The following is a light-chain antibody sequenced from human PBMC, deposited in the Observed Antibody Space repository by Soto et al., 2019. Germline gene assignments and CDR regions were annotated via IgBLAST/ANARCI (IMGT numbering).Light chain of an antibody. Sequence: QSALTQPASVSGSPGQSITISCTGTSSDVGSYNLVSWYQQHPGKAPKLMIYEGSKRPSGVSNRFSGSKSGNTASLTISGLKAEDEADYYCCSYAGSFWVFGGGTKLTVL. CDR2: EGS. J-gene: IGLJ3*02. CDR3: CSYAGSFWV. CDR1: SSDVGSYNL. V-gene: IGLV2-23*01.